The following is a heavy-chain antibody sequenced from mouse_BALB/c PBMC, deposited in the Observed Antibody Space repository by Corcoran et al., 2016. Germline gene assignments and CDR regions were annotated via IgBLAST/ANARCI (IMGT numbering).Heavy chain of an antibody. V-gene: IGHV9-1*02. Sequence: QIQLVQSGPELKKPGETVKISCKASGYTFTNYGMNWVKQAPGKGVKWMGWINTYTGEPTYADDFKGRFAFSLETSASTAYLQINNLKNEDMATYFCAREPYAMDYWGQGTSVTVSS. CDR2: INTYTGEP. J-gene: IGHJ4*01. CDR3: AREPYAMDY. CDR1: GYTFTNYG.